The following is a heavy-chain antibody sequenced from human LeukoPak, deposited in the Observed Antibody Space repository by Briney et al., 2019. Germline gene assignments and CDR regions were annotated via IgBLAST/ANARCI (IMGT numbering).Heavy chain of an antibody. CDR3: ARGSSSFGDY. CDR1: GFIFSNYE. V-gene: IGHV3-48*03. Sequence: GGSLRLSCVVSGFIFSNYEMNWVRQAPGEGLEWISHISSSNDNIQYADAVKGRFTISRDNAKNSLYLQMNSLRAEDTAVYYCARGSSSFGDYWGQGTLVTVSS. J-gene: IGHJ4*02. D-gene: IGHD6-13*01. CDR2: ISSSNDNI.